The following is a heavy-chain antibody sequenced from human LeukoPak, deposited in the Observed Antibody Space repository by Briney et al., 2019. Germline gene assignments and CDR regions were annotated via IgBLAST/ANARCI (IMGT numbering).Heavy chain of an antibody. D-gene: IGHD3-22*01. J-gene: IGHJ4*02. CDR2: VSWNSDHI. CDR3: TRSPSFTLGGGYLNS. CDR1: GFIFHDYV. Sequence: PGGSLRLSCVGSGFIFHDYVMQWGRQLPGKGMEWVLGVSWNSDHIGYADSVKGRFTISRDNDRNTLHLQMNNLRVEDTAFYFCTRSPSFTLGGGYLNSWGPGSLVIVSS. V-gene: IGHV3-9*01.